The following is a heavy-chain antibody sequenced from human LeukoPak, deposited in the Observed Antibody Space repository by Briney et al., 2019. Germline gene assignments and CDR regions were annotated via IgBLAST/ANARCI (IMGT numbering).Heavy chain of an antibody. CDR1: GYTFTSYG. V-gene: IGHV1-18*01. J-gene: IGHJ6*02. D-gene: IGHD6-19*01. CDR3: ARIGVAVAGYYYYGMDV. CDR2: ISAYNGNT. Sequence: ASVKVSCKASGYTFTSYGISWVRQAPGQGLEWMGWISAYNGNTDYAQKLQGRVTMTTDTSTSTAYMELRSLRSDNTAVYYCARIGVAVAGYYYYGMDVWGQGTTVTVS.